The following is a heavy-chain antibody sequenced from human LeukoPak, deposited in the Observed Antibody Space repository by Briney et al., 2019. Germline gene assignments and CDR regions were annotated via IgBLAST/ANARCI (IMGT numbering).Heavy chain of an antibody. J-gene: IGHJ4*02. CDR2: ISGSAHKI. Sequence: PGGSLRLSCVASGITLSNYAVSWVRQAPDKGLDWVSVISGSAHKIRYADSVKGRFTISRDNSEDIVYLQMNNLRAEDTAVYYCAGRVTGYSSGYVYWGQGTLVTVSS. CDR3: AGRVTGYSSGYVY. D-gene: IGHD5-18*01. V-gene: IGHV3-23*01. CDR1: GITLSNYA.